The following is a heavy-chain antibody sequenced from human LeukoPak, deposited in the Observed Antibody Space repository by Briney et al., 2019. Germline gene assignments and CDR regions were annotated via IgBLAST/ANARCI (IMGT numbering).Heavy chain of an antibody. CDR3: AKDLLAAPGDI. V-gene: IGHV3-23*01. J-gene: IGHJ3*02. CDR2: ISGSGGST. CDR1: GFTLSSHA. Sequence: AGGSPRLSRAAPGFTLSSHAKNRVPPAPREGPEWVSAISGSGGSTYYADSVKGRFTISRDNSKNTLYLQMNSLRAEDTAVYYCAKDLLAAPGDIWGQGTMVTVSS. D-gene: IGHD2-2*01.